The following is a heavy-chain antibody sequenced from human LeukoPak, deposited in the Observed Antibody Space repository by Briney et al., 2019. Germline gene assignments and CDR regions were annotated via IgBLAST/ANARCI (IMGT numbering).Heavy chain of an antibody. CDR3: ARDARLRAVTTVRAFDI. Sequence: GGSLRLSCAASGFTFSDYYMSWIRQAPGKGLEWVSCISSSGSTIYYADSVKGRFTISRDNAKNSLYLQMNSLRAEDTAVYYCARDARLRAVTTVRAFDIWGQGTMVTVSS. J-gene: IGHJ3*02. CDR1: GFTFSDYY. D-gene: IGHD4-17*01. CDR2: ISSSGSTI. V-gene: IGHV3-11*01.